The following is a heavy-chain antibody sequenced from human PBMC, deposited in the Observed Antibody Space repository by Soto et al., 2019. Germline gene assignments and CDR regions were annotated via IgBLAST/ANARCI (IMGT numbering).Heavy chain of an antibody. CDR2: VYWDDYE. J-gene: IGHJ4*02. CDR1: GFSLNTYAVG. V-gene: IGHV2-5*02. D-gene: IGHD3-22*01. CDR3: AHSKKYFDTSGYSEDYFDY. Sequence: QITLKESGPTLVKPTQTLTLTCTFSGFSLNTYAVGVGWIRQPPGKALEWLALVYWDDYERHSPSPNNRLTITKDTSKNKVVLTMTNMDPVDTATYFCAHSKKYFDTSGYSEDYFDYWGQGILVTVSS.